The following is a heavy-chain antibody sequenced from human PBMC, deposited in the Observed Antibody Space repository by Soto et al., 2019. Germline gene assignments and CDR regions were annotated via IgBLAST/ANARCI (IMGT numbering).Heavy chain of an antibody. CDR1: GFTFSSYA. J-gene: IGHJ6*02. CDR2: ISGSGGST. Sequence: GGSLRLSCAASGFTFSSYAMSWVRQAPGKGLEWFSAISGSGGSTYYADSVKGRFTISRDNSKNTLYLQMNSLRAEDTAVYYCAKARGVITMVRGAISYYYGMDVWGQGTTVTVSS. CDR3: AKARGVITMVRGAISYYYGMDV. V-gene: IGHV3-23*01. D-gene: IGHD3-10*01.